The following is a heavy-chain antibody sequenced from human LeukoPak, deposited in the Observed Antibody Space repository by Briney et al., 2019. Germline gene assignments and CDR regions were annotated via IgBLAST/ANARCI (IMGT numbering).Heavy chain of an antibody. CDR3: AMNSSGHSFEY. V-gene: IGHV4-38-2*01. J-gene: IGHJ4*02. CDR2: VYHSGST. Sequence: SETLSLTCAVSGYSIISDYYWGLIRQSPGKGLEWIGSVYHSGSTHYNPSLKSRVTMSVDTSKNQFSLKLNFVTAADTAVYYCAMNSSGHSFEYWGQGSLVTVSS. CDR1: GYSIISDYY. D-gene: IGHD6-19*01.